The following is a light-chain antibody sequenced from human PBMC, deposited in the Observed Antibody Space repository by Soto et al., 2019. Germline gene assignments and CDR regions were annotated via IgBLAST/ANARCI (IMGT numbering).Light chain of an antibody. J-gene: IGKJ1*01. CDR3: QKYNSAPWT. Sequence: DIQMTQSPSSLSASVGDRVTITCRASQGISNYLAWYQQQPGKVPKLLIYVASTLQSGVQSRFSGSGSGTDFTLTISSLQPEDVATYYGQKYNSAPWTFGQGTKVEIK. V-gene: IGKV1-27*01. CDR1: QGISNY. CDR2: VAS.